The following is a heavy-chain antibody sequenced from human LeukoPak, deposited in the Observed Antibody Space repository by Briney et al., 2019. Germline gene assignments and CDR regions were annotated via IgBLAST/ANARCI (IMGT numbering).Heavy chain of an antibody. CDR2: MSGSSVST. D-gene: IGHD4-23*01. V-gene: IGHV3-23*01. CDR3: AKVSTTVAKPRFDY. J-gene: IGHJ4*02. Sequence: GGSLRLSCAASGFTFSSYGMHWVRQAPGKGLEWVSVMSGSSVSTYYGDSVKGRFTISRDNSKNTLYLQMNSLRAEDTAVYYCAKVSTTVAKPRFDYWGQGTLVTVSS. CDR1: GFTFSSYG.